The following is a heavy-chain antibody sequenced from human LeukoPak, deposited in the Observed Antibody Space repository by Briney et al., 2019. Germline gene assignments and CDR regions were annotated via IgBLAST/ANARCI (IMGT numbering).Heavy chain of an antibody. CDR3: ARDPRGYCSGGRCLPGYGMDV. V-gene: IGHV3-48*01. J-gene: IGHJ6*02. CDR1: GFTFSSYS. Sequence: GGSLRLSCAASGFTFSSYSMNWVRQAPGKGLEWVSYISSSSSTIYYADSVKGRFTISRDNAKNSLYLQMNSLRAEDTAVYYCARDPRGYCSGGRCLPGYGMDVWGQGTTVTVSS. D-gene: IGHD2-15*01. CDR2: ISSSSSTI.